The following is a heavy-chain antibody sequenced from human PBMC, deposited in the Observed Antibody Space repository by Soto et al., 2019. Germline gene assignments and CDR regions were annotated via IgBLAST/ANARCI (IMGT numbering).Heavy chain of an antibody. CDR3: ARRTWHFDY. V-gene: IGHV4-59*12. CDR1: DGSISNYY. CDR2: IYYTGST. J-gene: IGHJ4*02. Sequence: QVQLQESGPGLVKPSETLALTCTVSDGSISNYYWSWIRQPPGKGLEWLGYIYYTGSTNYNPALKRRVTISVDTSKSQFSLKLSSVTAADTAVYYCARRTWHFDYWGQGTLVTVSS. D-gene: IGHD1-1*01.